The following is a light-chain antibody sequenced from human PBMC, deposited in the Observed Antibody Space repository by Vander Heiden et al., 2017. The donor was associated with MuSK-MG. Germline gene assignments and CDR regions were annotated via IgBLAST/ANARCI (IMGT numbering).Light chain of an antibody. J-gene: IGLJ2*01. CDR1: GSDVGAYTF. Sequence: QSALSQPASVSGSPGQSITISCTGTGSDVGAYTFVSWYQHHPGKAPKLLIYDMTDRPSGVSSRFSATKSGITASLTISGLQAEDEADYYCSSYTTSRTVVFGGGTKVTVL. CDR3: SSYTTSRTVV. CDR2: DMT. V-gene: IGLV2-14*03.